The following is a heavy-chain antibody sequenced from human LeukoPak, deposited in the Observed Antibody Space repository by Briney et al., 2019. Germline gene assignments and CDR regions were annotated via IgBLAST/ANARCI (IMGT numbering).Heavy chain of an antibody. CDR2: INPSGGST. CDR3: ARIGAQWLVRNTFDY. CDR1: GYTFTNYY. D-gene: IGHD6-19*01. J-gene: IGHJ4*02. Sequence: ASVKVSCKASGYTFTNYYMHWVRQAPGQGLECMGMINPSGGSTTYAQKFQGRVTMTRDTSISTAYMELSRLRSDDTAVYYCARIGAQWLVRNTFDYWGQGTLVTVSS. V-gene: IGHV1-2*02.